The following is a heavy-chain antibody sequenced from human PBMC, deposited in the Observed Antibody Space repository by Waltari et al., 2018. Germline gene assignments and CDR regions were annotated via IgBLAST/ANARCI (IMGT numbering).Heavy chain of an antibody. Sequence: QLQLQESGPGLVKPSETLSLTCTVSGGSISSSSYYWGWIRQPPGKGLEWIGSIYYSGSTYYNPSLKSRVTISVDTSKNQFSLKLSSVTAADTAVYYCARDGLAAAADDWYFDLWGRGTLVTVSS. V-gene: IGHV4-39*07. J-gene: IGHJ2*01. D-gene: IGHD6-13*01. CDR3: ARDGLAAAADDWYFDL. CDR1: GGSISSSSYY. CDR2: IYYSGST.